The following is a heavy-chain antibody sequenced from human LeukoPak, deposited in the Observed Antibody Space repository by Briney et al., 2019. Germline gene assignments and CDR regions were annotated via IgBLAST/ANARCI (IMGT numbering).Heavy chain of an antibody. J-gene: IGHJ4*02. Sequence: PSETLSLTCTVSGGSISGYYGSWIRQPPGKGLEWIGYIYYSGTTTYNPSLKSRVTISVDTSKNQFSLKLTSVTAADTAVYYCARRVVRGGFDYWGQGTLVTVSS. CDR3: ARRVVRGGFDY. CDR1: GGSISGYY. V-gene: IGHV4-59*08. D-gene: IGHD3-10*01. CDR2: IYYSGTT.